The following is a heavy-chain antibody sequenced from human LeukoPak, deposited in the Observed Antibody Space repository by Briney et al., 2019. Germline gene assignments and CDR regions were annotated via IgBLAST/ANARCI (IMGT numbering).Heavy chain of an antibody. CDR3: ARFEQGGYCSGGSCH. V-gene: IGHV4-34*01. CDR2: INHSGST. CDR1: GGSFSGYY. J-gene: IGHJ4*02. D-gene: IGHD2-15*01. Sequence: PSETLSLTCAVYGGSFSGYYWSWIRQPPGKGLEWIGEINHSGSTNYNPSLKSRVTISVDTSKNQFSLKLSSVTAADTAVYYCARFEQGGYCSGGSCHWGQGTLVTVSS.